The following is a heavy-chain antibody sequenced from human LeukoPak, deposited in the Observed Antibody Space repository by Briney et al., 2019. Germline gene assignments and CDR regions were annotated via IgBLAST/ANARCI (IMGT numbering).Heavy chain of an antibody. Sequence: KPSETLSLTCAVYGGSFSGYYWSWIRQPPGKGLEWIGEINHSGSTNYNPSLKSRVTISVDTSKNQFSLKLSSVTAADTAVYYCATPHYDSSGYYNYCGQGTLVTVSS. CDR3: ATPHYDSSGYYNY. V-gene: IGHV4-34*01. J-gene: IGHJ4*02. CDR1: GGSFSGYY. D-gene: IGHD3-22*01. CDR2: INHSGST.